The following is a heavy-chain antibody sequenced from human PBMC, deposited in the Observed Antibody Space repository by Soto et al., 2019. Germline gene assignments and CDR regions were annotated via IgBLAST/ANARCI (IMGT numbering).Heavy chain of an antibody. D-gene: IGHD4-17*01. CDR3: ARDGGPYDYGDYVDY. V-gene: IGHV3-21*01. Sequence: EVQLVESGGGLVKPGGSLRLSCAASGFTFSSYSMNWVRQAPGKGLEWVSSISSSSSYIYYADSVKGRFTISRDNAKNSLYLQMNSLRAEDTAVYYCARDGGPYDYGDYVDYWGQGTLVTVSS. CDR2: ISSSSSYI. J-gene: IGHJ4*02. CDR1: GFTFSSYS.